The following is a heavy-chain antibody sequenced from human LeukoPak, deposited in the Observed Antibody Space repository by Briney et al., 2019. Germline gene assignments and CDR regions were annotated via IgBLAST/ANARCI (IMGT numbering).Heavy chain of an antibody. CDR3: AREVPWVWNFAL. J-gene: IGHJ2*01. CDR2: IYYSGST. V-gene: IGHV4-30-4*01. CDR1: GGSISSGEYY. Sequence: SETLSLTCTVSGGSISSGEYYWSWIRQPPGTGLEWIGYIYYSGSTYYNPSLKSRVTISVDTSKNQFSLKLNSVTAADTAVYYCAREVPWVWNFALWGRGTLVTVSS. D-gene: IGHD1-26*01.